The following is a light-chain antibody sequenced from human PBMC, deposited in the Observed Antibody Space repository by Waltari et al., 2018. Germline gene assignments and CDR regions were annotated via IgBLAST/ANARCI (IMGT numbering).Light chain of an antibody. V-gene: IGLV3-1*01. Sequence: SYELTQPPPVSVSPGQTASITCPGDKLGDKYACWYQQKPGQSPVLVIYQDSKRPSGIPERFSGSNSGNTATLTISGTQAMDEADYYCQAWDSSTFYVFGTGTKVTVL. CDR1: KLGDKY. J-gene: IGLJ1*01. CDR3: QAWDSSTFYV. CDR2: QDS.